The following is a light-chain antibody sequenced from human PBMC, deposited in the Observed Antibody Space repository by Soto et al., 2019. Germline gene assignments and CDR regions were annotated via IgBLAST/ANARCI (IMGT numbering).Light chain of an antibody. CDR1: QSVSST. Sequence: EIVMTQSPATLSVSPGERATLSCRASQSVSSTLAWYQQKAGQAPRLLIYNATTRATGIPARFSGSGSGTEFTLTISSLQSEYFAVYYCHHNYTWPLRTSVQVTK. CDR3: HHNYTWPLRT. CDR2: NAT. J-gene: IGKJ1*01. V-gene: IGKV3-15*01.